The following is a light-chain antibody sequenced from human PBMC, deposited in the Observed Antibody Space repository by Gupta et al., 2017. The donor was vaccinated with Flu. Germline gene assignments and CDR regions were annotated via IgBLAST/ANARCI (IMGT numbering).Light chain of an antibody. J-gene: IGKJ3*01. CDR3: QQCYVTPFT. V-gene: IGKV4-1*01. CDR1: QSLLDSSNNKNC. CDR2: WAS. Sequence: DIVMTQSPDSLAVSLGERATINCKSSQSLLDSSNNKNCLAWYQQKPGQPPKLFIYWASTRESGVPDRFSGSGSETDFTLTISSLQAEDVALYYCQQCYVTPFTFGPGTKVDLK.